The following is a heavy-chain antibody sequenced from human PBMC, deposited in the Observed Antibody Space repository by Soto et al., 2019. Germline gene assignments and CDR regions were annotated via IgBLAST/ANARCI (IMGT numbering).Heavy chain of an antibody. D-gene: IGHD4-17*01. CDR3: ARDPHGDYRDPHYYYWHSYGMDV. Sequence: ASGKVSCKASGYTFTGYYMNWVRQAPGQGLEWMGWINPNSGGTNYAQKFQGWVTMTRDTSISTAYMELSRLRSDDTAVYYCARDPHGDYRDPHYYYWHSYGMDVWGQGTTVTVSS. CDR1: GYTFTGYY. J-gene: IGHJ6*02. CDR2: INPNSGGT. V-gene: IGHV1-2*04.